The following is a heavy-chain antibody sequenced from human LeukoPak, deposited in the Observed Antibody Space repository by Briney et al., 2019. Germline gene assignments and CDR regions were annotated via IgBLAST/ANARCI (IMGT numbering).Heavy chain of an antibody. D-gene: IGHD6-6*01. Sequence: GSLRLSCAASEFTFNRYDMSWVRQAPGKGLEWIGEINHSGSTNYNPSLKSRVTMSVDTSKNQFSLKLSSVTAADTAVYYCARNKYSRGNWFDPWGQGTLVTVSS. J-gene: IGHJ5*02. V-gene: IGHV4-34*01. CDR2: INHSGST. CDR1: EFTFNRYD. CDR3: ARNKYSRGNWFDP.